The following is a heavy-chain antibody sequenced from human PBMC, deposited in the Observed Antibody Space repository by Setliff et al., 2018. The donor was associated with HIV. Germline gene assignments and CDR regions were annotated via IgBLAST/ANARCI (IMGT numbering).Heavy chain of an antibody. CDR1: RASISSGDYY. V-gene: IGHV4-31*02. CDR2: IYYNGRA. D-gene: IGHD3-10*01. Sequence: SETLSLTCTVSRASISSGDYYWSWIRQHPERGLEWIGYIYYNGRAYYSPSLRSRATMSVDTSRNEFSLTLSSVTAADTAMYYCARGGITTMVRGVTYPYPLYYFDSWGQGALVTVSS. J-gene: IGHJ4*02. CDR3: ARGGITTMVRGVTYPYPLYYFDS.